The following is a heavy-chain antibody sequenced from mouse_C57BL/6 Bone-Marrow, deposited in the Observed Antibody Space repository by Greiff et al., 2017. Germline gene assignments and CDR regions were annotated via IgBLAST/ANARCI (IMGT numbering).Heavy chain of an antibody. V-gene: IGHV5-4*01. CDR1: GFTFSSYA. J-gene: IGHJ3*01. Sequence: GQLKESGGGLVKPGGSLKLSCAASGFTFSSYAMSWVRQTPEKRLEWVATISDGGSYTYYPDNVKGRFTISRDNAKNNLYLQMSHLKSEDTAMYYCCGYSSWFAYWGQGTLVTVSA. CDR3: CGYSSWFAY. CDR2: ISDGGSYT. D-gene: IGHD2-3*01.